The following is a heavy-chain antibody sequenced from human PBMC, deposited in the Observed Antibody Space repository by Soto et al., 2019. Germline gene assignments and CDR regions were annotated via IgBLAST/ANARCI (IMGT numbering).Heavy chain of an antibody. J-gene: IGHJ4*02. CDR1: GGSISSGGYY. Sequence: QVQLQESGPGLVKPSQTLSLTCTVSGGSISSGGYYWSWIRQHPGKGLEWIGYIYYSGSTYYNPSLKSRVTISVDTSKNQFSLKLSSVTAADTAVYYCARHLDCSSTSCSYYFDYWGQGTLVTVSS. CDR2: IYYSGST. D-gene: IGHD2-2*01. CDR3: ARHLDCSSTSCSYYFDY. V-gene: IGHV4-31*03.